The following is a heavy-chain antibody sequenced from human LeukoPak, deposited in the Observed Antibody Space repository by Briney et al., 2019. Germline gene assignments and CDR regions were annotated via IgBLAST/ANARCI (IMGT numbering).Heavy chain of an antibody. V-gene: IGHV1-69*05. J-gene: IGHJ5*02. Sequence: SVKVSCKTSAVTFTSYVITWVRQAPGQGLEWMGGIIPSFGTTNYAQKFQGRVTITTDGSTSTTYMELSSLRSEDTAIYYCARSPELLDWFDPWGQGTLVTVSS. CDR1: AVTFTSYV. D-gene: IGHD1-26*01. CDR2: IIPSFGTT. CDR3: ARSPELLDWFDP.